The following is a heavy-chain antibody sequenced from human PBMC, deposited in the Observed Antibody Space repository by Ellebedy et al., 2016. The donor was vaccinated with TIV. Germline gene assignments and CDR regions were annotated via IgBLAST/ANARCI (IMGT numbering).Heavy chain of an antibody. Sequence: PGGSLRLSCAASGFTFGCCAMSWVRQAPGKGLEWVSVISNGGDTTYADSVKGRFTISRDNSKNTLYLQLNSLRAEDAALYYCARTSTMTTFGASDFWGQGTMVTVSS. CDR3: ARTSTMTTFGASDF. CDR1: GFTFGCCA. CDR2: ISNGGDTT. V-gene: IGHV3-23*01. D-gene: IGHD3-16*01. J-gene: IGHJ3*01.